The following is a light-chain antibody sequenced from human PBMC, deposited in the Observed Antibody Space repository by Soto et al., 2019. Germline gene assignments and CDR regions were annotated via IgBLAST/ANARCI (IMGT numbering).Light chain of an antibody. J-gene: IGKJ1*01. CDR2: GAS. CDR3: QQYNNWPSWT. V-gene: IGKV3-15*01. CDR1: QSVSNN. Sequence: EIVMTQSPATLSVSPGERATLSCRASQSVSNNLAWYQQKPGQAPRLLIHGASTRATGIPARFSGSGSGTEFTLTISSLQSEDFAVYYCQQYNNWPSWTFGQGTKVDIK.